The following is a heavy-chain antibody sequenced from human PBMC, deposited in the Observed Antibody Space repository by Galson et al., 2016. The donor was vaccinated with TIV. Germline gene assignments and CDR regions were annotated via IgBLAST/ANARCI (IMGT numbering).Heavy chain of an antibody. CDR3: VKEPFSTVLYGFDD. CDR1: EFKFTDFA. CDR2: ITGSGGRT. Sequence: SLRLSCAASEFKFTDFAMDWVRQPPGKGLEWVSGITGSGGRTDYGVSVKGRFIVSRDNSKKTLYLQLNSLTADDTAVYYCVKEPFSTVLYGFDDWGQGTMVTVSS. J-gene: IGHJ3*01. D-gene: IGHD2/OR15-2a*01. V-gene: IGHV3-23*01.